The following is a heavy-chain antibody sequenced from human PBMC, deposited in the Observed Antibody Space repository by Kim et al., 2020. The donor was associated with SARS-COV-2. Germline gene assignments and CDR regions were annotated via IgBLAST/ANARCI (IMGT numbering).Heavy chain of an antibody. CDR2: ISGSGGST. Sequence: GGSLRLSCAASGFTFSSYAMSWVRQAPGKGLEWVSAISGSGGSTYYADSVKGRFTISRDNSKNTLYLQMNSLRAEDTAVYYCAKDNRLRWAYYYDSSTSRFDYWGQGTLVTVSS. D-gene: IGHD3-22*01. V-gene: IGHV3-23*01. CDR3: AKDNRLRWAYYYDSSTSRFDY. CDR1: GFTFSSYA. J-gene: IGHJ4*02.